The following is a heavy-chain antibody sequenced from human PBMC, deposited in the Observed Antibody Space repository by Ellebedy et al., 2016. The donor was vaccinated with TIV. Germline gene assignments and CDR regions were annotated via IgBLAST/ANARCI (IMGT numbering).Heavy chain of an antibody. V-gene: IGHV3-30-3*01. CDR1: GFTFSSYV. CDR3: ARGNSGYDAVYLDY. D-gene: IGHD5-12*01. CDR2: ISYDGSNK. Sequence: PGGSLRLSCAASGFTFSSYVMHWVRQAPGKGLEWVTLISYDGSNKYYADSVKGRFTISRDNSKHTVYLQMNSLRAEDTAVYYCARGNSGYDAVYLDYWGQGTLVTVSS. J-gene: IGHJ4*02.